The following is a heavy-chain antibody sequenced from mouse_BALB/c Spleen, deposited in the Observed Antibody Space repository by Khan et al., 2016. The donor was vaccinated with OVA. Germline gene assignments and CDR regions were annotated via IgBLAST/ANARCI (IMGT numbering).Heavy chain of an antibody. CDR1: GYTFTSYW. J-gene: IGHJ3*01. CDR3: VNHGSSSAWFTY. Sequence: QVQLKESGAELAKPGASVKMSCKASGYTFTSYWMHWVKQRLGQGLEWIGYINPTTDYTEYNQIFKDKATLTADKSSSTAYMQLSSLTSEDSAVYYCVNHGSSSAWFTYWGQGTLVTVSA. CDR2: INPTTDYT. D-gene: IGHD1-1*01. V-gene: IGHV1-7*01.